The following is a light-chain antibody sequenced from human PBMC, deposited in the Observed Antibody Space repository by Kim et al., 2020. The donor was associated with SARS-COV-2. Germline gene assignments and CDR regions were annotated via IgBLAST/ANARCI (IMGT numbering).Light chain of an antibody. Sequence: SYELTQDPAVSVALGQTVRITCQGDSLRSYYASWYQQKPGQAPVLVIYGKNNRPSGIPDRFYGSSSGNTASLTITGAQAEDEADYYCNSRDSSGNHWVFGGGTQLTVL. CDR3: NSRDSSGNHWV. CDR1: SLRSYY. V-gene: IGLV3-19*01. CDR2: GKN. J-gene: IGLJ3*02.